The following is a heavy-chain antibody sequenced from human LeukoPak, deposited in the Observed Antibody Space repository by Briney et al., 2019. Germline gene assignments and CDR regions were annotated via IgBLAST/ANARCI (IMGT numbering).Heavy chain of an antibody. CDR3: ARDTGGRGFVLPEAIDY. V-gene: IGHV1-2*02. J-gene: IGHJ4*02. CDR1: GYTFTGYY. CDR2: INPNSGGT. Sequence: GASVKVSCKASGYTFTGYYMHWVRQAPGQGLEWMGWINPNSGGTNYAQKFQGRVTMTRDTSISTAYMELSRLRSDDTAVYYCARDTGGRGFVLPEAIDYWGQGTLVTVSS. D-gene: IGHD3-16*01.